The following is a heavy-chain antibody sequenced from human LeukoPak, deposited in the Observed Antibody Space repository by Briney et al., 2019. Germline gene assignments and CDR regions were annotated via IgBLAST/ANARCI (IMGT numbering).Heavy chain of an antibody. J-gene: IGHJ6*02. CDR2: IIPILGTA. V-gene: IGHV1-69*13. Sequence: ASVKVSCKASGGTFSSYAISWVRQAPGQGLEWMGGIIPILGTANYAQKFQGRVTITADESTSTAYMELSSLRSEDTAVYYCASPFGVAPAAFYYYYGMDVWGQGTTVTVSS. D-gene: IGHD2-2*01. CDR1: GGTFSSYA. CDR3: ASPFGVAPAAFYYYYGMDV.